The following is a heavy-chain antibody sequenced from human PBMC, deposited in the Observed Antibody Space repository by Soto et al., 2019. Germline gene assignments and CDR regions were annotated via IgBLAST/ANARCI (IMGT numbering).Heavy chain of an antibody. CDR2: ISGSGGST. Sequence: EVQLLESGGGLVQPGGSLRLSCAASGLTFSSDAMSWVRQAPGKGLEWVSAISGSGGSTYYADTVKGRFTIARDNSKNTLYLQMISLSAEDTAVYYCANRGDIVATIESIWVQGSLVTVYS. V-gene: IGHV3-23*01. CDR1: GLTFSSDA. D-gene: IGHD5-12*01. CDR3: ANRGDIVATIESI. J-gene: IGHJ4*02.